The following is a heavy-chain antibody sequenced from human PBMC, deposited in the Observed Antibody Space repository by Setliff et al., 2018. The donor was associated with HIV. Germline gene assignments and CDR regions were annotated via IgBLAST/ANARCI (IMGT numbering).Heavy chain of an antibody. CDR3: ARPGYSYPPRWYWYFDL. Sequence: PGGSLRLSCAASGFTFSSYSMNWVRQAPGKGLEWVSSISSSGSYIYYADSVKGRFTISRDNAKNSLYLQMNSLRAEDTAVYYCARPGYSYPPRWYWYFDLWGRGTLVTVSS. J-gene: IGHJ2*01. V-gene: IGHV3-21*01. D-gene: IGHD5-18*01. CDR2: ISSSGSYI. CDR1: GFTFSSYS.